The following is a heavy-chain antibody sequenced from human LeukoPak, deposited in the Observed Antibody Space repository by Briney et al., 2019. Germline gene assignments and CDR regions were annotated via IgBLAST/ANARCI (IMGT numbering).Heavy chain of an antibody. CDR2: ISYDGSNK. CDR3: ARDLTQIEWELGFDY. V-gene: IGHV3-30-3*01. CDR1: GFTFSSYA. J-gene: IGHJ4*02. Sequence: QPGGSLRLSCAASGFTFSSYAMHWVGQAPGKGLEWLAVISYDGSNKYYADSVKGRFTISRDNSKNTLYLQMNSLRAEDTAVYYCARDLTQIEWELGFDYWGQGTLVTVSS. D-gene: IGHD1-26*01.